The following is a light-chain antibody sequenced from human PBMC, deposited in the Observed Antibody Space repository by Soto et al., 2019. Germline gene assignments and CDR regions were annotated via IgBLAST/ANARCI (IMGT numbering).Light chain of an antibody. V-gene: IGKV3-20*01. Sequence: EIVLTQSPGTLSLSPGERATLSCRASQSVSSRLAWYQQKPGQAPRLLISGASSRATGIPDRFSGSGSGTDFTLTISRLEAEDFALYYCQQYVTSAITFGQGTRLEIK. CDR3: QQYVTSAIT. CDR2: GAS. CDR1: QSVSSR. J-gene: IGKJ5*01.